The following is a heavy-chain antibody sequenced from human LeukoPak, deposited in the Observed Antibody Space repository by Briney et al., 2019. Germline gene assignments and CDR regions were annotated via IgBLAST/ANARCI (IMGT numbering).Heavy chain of an antibody. Sequence: ASVNVSCKASGYIFTGYYMHWVRQAPGLGLEWMGWINTNSGDTNYAQKFQGRVTIIRDTSISTVFMELRRLRSDDTAVYYCATRPSGDPFEYWGQGTLVTVSS. V-gene: IGHV1-2*02. CDR2: INTNSGDT. J-gene: IGHJ4*02. CDR1: GYIFTGYY. CDR3: ATRPSGDPFEY. D-gene: IGHD5-24*01.